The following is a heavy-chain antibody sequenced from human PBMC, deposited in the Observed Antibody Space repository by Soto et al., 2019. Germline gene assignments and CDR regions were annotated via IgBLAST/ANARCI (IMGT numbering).Heavy chain of an antibody. CDR1: GYTFTDYV. V-gene: IGHV1-2*02. CDR3: ARFMHYSHSGGSSHSGFDM. D-gene: IGHD2-21*01. CDR2: ISPYSGGA. Sequence: GASVKVSCKASGYTFTDYVIHWVRQAPGQWLEWIGWISPYSGGADLSQKFQGRVTMTRDTSISTAYMEVSSLRSDDTAVFYCARFMHYSHSGGSSHSGFDMWGQGTLVTVSS. J-gene: IGHJ3*02.